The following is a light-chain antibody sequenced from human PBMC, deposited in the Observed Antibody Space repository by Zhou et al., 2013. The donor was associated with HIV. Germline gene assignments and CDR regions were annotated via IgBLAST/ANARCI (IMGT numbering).Light chain of an antibody. CDR3: HQYNKWPGM. V-gene: IGKV3-15*01. Sequence: EIVVTQSPVTLSVSPGERATLSCRANQSVSSNLAWYQQKPGQAPRLLIYGASTRPTGIPARFSGSGYGTEFTLTISSMEPEDFALYYCHQYNKWPGMFGLGTNVEIK. CDR1: QSVSSN. J-gene: IGKJ1*01. CDR2: GAS.